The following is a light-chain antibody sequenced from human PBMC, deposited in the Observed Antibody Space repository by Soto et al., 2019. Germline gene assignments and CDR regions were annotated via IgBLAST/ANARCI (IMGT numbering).Light chain of an antibody. Sequence: EIVLTQSPATLSLSPGERATLSCRASQSVSSYLAWYQQKPGQAPRLLIYDASNRATGIPARFSGSGSATDFTLTISSLEPEDFADYYGQQRSNWPPTFGPGTKVDIK. J-gene: IGKJ3*01. CDR3: QQRSNWPPT. CDR1: QSVSSY. V-gene: IGKV3-11*01. CDR2: DAS.